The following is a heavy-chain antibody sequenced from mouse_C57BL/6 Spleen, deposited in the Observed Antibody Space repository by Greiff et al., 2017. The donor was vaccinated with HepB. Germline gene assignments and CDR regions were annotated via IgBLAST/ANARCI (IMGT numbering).Heavy chain of an antibody. D-gene: IGHD3-2*02. CDR3: ARVGEDYSSGFDY. Sequence: QVQLQQPGAELVKPGASVKLSCKASGYTFTSYWMQWVKQRTGQGLEWIGEMVPAERYTNYNQKFKGKATLTVDTSSSTAYMQLSSLTSEDSAVYYCARVGEDYSSGFDYWGQGTTLTVSS. V-gene: IGHV1-50*01. CDR2: MVPAERYT. J-gene: IGHJ2*01. CDR1: GYTFTSYW.